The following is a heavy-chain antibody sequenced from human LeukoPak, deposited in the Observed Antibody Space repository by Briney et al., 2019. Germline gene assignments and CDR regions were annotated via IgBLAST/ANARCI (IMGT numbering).Heavy chain of an antibody. CDR3: ARAARIGSSGYYVHDFDY. V-gene: IGHV4-39*07. J-gene: IGHJ4*02. CDR2: SYYSGST. Sequence: PSETLSLTCTVSGGSISSSSYYWGWLRQPPGMGREWIGSSYYSGSTYDNPSLKSRVTISVDTSKNQFFLKLSSVTAADTAVYYCARAARIGSSGYYVHDFDYWGQGTLVTASS. D-gene: IGHD3-22*01. CDR1: GGSISSSSYY.